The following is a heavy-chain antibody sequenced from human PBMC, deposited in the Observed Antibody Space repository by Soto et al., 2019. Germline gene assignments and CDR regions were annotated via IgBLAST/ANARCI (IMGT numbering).Heavy chain of an antibody. J-gene: IGHJ5*02. D-gene: IGHD5-12*01. V-gene: IGHV3-23*01. CDR1: GFTFSSYA. CDR2: ISGSGGST. CDR3: ARDRQGRDIVAFDP. Sequence: GGSLRLSCAASGFTFSSYAMSWVRQAPGKGLEWVSAISGSGGSTYYADSVKGRFTISRDNSKNTLYLQMNSLRAEDTAVYYCARDRQGRDIVAFDPWGQGTLVTVSS.